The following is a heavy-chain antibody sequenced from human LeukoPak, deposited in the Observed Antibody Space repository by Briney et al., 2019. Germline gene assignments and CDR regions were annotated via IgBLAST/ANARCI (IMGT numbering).Heavy chain of an antibody. CDR1: GYNFTNYW. CDR3: ARHPNFYSSSDY. Sequence: GESLKISCKGSGYNFTNYWIGWVRQMPGKGREWMGIIYPGDSDTTYSPSFQGQVTISADKSIGTAYLQWSSLKASDTAIYYCARHPNFYSSSDYWGQGTLVTVSS. J-gene: IGHJ4*02. D-gene: IGHD3-22*01. V-gene: IGHV5-51*01. CDR2: IYPGDSDT.